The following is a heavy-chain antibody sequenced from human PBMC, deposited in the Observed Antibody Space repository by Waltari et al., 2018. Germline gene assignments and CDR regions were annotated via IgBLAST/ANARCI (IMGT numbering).Heavy chain of an antibody. CDR3: ARDLGAMKVTSALEI. Sequence: QVQLVQSGAEVKRPGSSVKVSCRASGGIFTNYAISWVRQAPGQGLEWMGGSIPIFGTAKSTQKFQGRLTITSDESTSTAYMELSSLRPEDTAVYFCARDLGAMKVTSALEIWGQGTRVTVSS. J-gene: IGHJ3*02. CDR1: GGIFTNYA. CDR2: SIPIFGTA. V-gene: IGHV1-69*05. D-gene: IGHD3-10*01.